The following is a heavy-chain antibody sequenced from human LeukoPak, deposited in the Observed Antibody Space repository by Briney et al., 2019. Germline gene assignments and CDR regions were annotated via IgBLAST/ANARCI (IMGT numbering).Heavy chain of an antibody. CDR2: ISYDGSNK. CDR3: ARDPVDWDINYFDY. J-gene: IGHJ4*02. CDR1: GFTFSSFA. D-gene: IGHD1/OR15-1a*01. Sequence: GGSLRLSCAASGFTFSSFAMHWVRQAPGKGLEWVAVISYDGSNKYYADSVKGRFTISRDNSKNTLYLQMNSLRAEDTAVYYCARDPVDWDINYFDYWGQGTLVTVSS. V-gene: IGHV3-30-3*01.